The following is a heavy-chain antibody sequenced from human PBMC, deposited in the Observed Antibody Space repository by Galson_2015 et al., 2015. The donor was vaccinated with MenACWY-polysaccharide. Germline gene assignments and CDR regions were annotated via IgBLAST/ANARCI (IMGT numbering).Heavy chain of an antibody. CDR2: ISWNGGYI. D-gene: IGHD3-10*01. CDR3: AKDSSSSGSYSWFDP. J-gene: IGHJ5*02. Sequence: SLRLSCAASGFTFDDFAMHWVRQAPGKSLEWVSGISWNGGYIDYADSVKGRFTISRDNAKNSLYLQMNRLRPDDTAFYYCAKDSSSSGSYSWFDPRGQGTLVTVSS. CDR1: GFTFDDFA. V-gene: IGHV3-9*01.